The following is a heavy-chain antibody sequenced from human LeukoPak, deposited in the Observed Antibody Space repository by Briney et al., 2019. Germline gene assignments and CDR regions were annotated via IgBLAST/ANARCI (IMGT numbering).Heavy chain of an antibody. J-gene: IGHJ5*02. CDR2: ISSSSRTI. CDR1: GFTFSSYR. D-gene: IGHD3-10*01. Sequence: GRSLRLSCAASGFTFSSYRMNWVRQAPGKGLEWASYISSSSRTIYYADSVKGRFTISRDNAKNSLYLQMNSLRAEDTAVYYCARDWNYYGSGTSSGLDPWGQGTLVTVSS. CDR3: ARDWNYYGSGTSSGLDP. V-gene: IGHV3-48*01.